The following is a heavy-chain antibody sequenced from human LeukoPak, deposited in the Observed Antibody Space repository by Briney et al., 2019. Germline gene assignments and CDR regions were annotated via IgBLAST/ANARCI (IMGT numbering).Heavy chain of an antibody. D-gene: IGHD3-22*01. CDR3: AREYVYYYDSTYFFDY. CDR1: AVSINKHF. J-gene: IGHJ4*02. V-gene: IGHV4-4*07. CDR2: INNSGGT. Sequence: SETLSLTCTASAVSINKHFWTWLRQRTGEGLEWLGRINNSGGTDHNPSLKSRVTMSVDTSKNQVSLKLSSVTAADTAVYYCAREYVYYYDSTYFFDYWGQGILVTVSS.